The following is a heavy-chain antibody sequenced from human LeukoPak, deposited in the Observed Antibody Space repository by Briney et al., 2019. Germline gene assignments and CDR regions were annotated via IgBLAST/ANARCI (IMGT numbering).Heavy chain of an antibody. D-gene: IGHD3-10*01. J-gene: IGHJ6*04. Sequence: GASVKVSCKASGYTFTGYYMHWVRRAPGQGLEWMGWINPNSGGTNYAQKFQGWVTMTRDTSISTAYMELSSLRSDDTAVYYCARDGANYYGSGSDYYYYGMDVWGKGTTVTVSS. CDR3: ARDGANYYGSGSDYYYYGMDV. V-gene: IGHV1-2*04. CDR1: GYTFTGYY. CDR2: INPNSGGT.